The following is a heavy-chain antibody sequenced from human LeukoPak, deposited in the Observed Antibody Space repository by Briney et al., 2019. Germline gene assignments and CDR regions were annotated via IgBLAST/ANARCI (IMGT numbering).Heavy chain of an antibody. Sequence: GASVEVSCKASGYTFTSYYMHWVRQAPGQGLEWMGIINPSGGSTSYAQKFQGRVSMTRDTSTSTVYMELSSLRSADTAVYYCARDAESYSLGIAVAGKYYFDCWGQGTLVTVSS. CDR2: INPSGGST. V-gene: IGHV1-46*01. CDR3: ARDAESYSLGIAVAGKYYFDC. CDR1: GYTFTSYY. D-gene: IGHD6-19*01. J-gene: IGHJ4*02.